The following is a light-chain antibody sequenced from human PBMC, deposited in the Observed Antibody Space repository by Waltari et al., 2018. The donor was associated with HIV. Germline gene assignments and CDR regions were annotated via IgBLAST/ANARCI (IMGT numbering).Light chain of an antibody. CDR3: SSYTSSSTVV. CDR2: EVS. V-gene: IGLV2-18*02. J-gene: IGLJ2*01. CDR1: SSDVGSYNR. Sequence: TQPPSVSGSPGQSVTISCTGTSSDVGSYNRVSWYQQPPGTAPKLMIYEVSNRPSGVPDRFSGSKSGNTASLTISGLQAEDEADYYCSSYTSSSTVVFGGGTKLTVL.